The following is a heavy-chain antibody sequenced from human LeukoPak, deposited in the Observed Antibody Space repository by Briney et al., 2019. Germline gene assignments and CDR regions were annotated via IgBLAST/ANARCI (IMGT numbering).Heavy chain of an antibody. V-gene: IGHV4-4*02. J-gene: IGHJ4*02. CDR1: GGSISSSNW. CDR3: ARARATLLLWFGEFEN. CDR2: IYHSGST. Sequence: PSETLSLTCAVSGGSISSSNWWSWVRQPPGKGLEWIGEIYHSGSTNYNPSLKSRVTISVDKSKNQFSLKLSSVTAADTAVYYCARARATLLLWFGEFENWGQGTLVTVSS. D-gene: IGHD3-10*01.